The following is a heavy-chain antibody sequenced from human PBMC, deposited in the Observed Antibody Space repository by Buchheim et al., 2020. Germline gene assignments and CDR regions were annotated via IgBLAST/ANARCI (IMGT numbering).Heavy chain of an antibody. D-gene: IGHD3-22*01. V-gene: IGHV1-18*01. CDR3: ARYLPVGYYYDSSGLYYFDY. J-gene: IGHJ4*02. CDR2: ISAYNGNT. CDR1: GYTFTSYG. Sequence: QVQLVQSGAEVKKPGASVKVSCKASGYTFTSYGISWVRQAPGQGLEWMGWISAYNGNTNYAQKLQGRVTMTTDTSTSPAYMELRSLRSDDTAVYYCARYLPVGYYYDSSGLYYFDYWGQGTL.